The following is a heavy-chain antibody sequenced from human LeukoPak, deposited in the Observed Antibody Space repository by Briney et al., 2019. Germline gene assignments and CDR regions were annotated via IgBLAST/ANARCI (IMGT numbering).Heavy chain of an antibody. CDR3: ARGRRQDY. Sequence: GSLRLSCAASGFTFSSYSMNRVRQAPGKGLEWVSSISSSSSYLYYADSVKGRFTISRDNAKNSLYLQMNSLRAEDTAVYYCARGRRQDYWGQGTLVTVSS. V-gene: IGHV3-21*01. CDR2: ISSSSSYL. J-gene: IGHJ4*02. CDR1: GFTFSSYS.